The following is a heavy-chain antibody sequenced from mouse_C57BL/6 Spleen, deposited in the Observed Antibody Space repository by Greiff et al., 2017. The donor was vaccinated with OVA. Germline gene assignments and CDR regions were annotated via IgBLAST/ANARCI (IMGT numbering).Heavy chain of an antibody. CDR1: GYTFTSYW. J-gene: IGHJ1*03. Sequence: QVQLQQSGAELVKPGASVKMSCKASGYTFTSYWITWVKQRPGQGLEWIGDIYPGSGSTNYNEKFKSKATLTVDTSSSTAYMQLSSLTSEDSAVYYCANHYYGSSYWYFDVWGTGTTVTVSS. D-gene: IGHD1-1*01. V-gene: IGHV1-55*01. CDR2: IYPGSGST. CDR3: ANHYYGSSYWYFDV.